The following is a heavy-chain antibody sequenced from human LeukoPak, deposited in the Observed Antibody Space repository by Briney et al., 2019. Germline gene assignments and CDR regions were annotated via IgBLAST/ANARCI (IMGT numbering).Heavy chain of an antibody. CDR3: ARESITMIVVVFDY. CDR1: GFTFSSYS. D-gene: IGHD3-22*01. CDR2: ISSSSSYI. V-gene: IGHV3-21*04. J-gene: IGHJ4*02. Sequence: GGSLRLSCAASGFTFSSYSMNWVRQAPGKGLEWVSSISSSSSYIYYADSVKGRFTISRDNAKNSLYLQMNSLRAEDTAVYYCARESITMIVVVFDYWGQGTLVTVSS.